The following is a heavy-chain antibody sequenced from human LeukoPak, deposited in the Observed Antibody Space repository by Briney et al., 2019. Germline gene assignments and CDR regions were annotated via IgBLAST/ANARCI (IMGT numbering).Heavy chain of an antibody. CDR1: GYTFTSYG. V-gene: IGHV1-18*01. D-gene: IGHD6-19*01. J-gene: IGHJ4*02. Sequence: ASVKVSCKASGYTFTSYGISWVRQAPGQGLEWMGWISAYNGNTNYAQKLQGRVTMTTDTSTSTAYMGLRSLRSDDPAVYYCARAPFGIAVAGKRGGFDYWGQGTLVTVSS. CDR2: ISAYNGNT. CDR3: ARAPFGIAVAGKRGGFDY.